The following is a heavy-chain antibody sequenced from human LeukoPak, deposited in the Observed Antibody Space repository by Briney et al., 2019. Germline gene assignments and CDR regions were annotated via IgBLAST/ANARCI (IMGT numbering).Heavy chain of an antibody. Sequence: PGGSLRLSCAASGFTFSSYSMNWVRQAPGKGLEWVSYISSSSSNIYYADSVKGRFTISRDNAKNSLYLQMNSLRAEDTAVYHCAREAAGYYYYMDVWGKGTTVTVSS. CDR3: AREAAGYYYYMDV. J-gene: IGHJ6*03. CDR1: GFTFSSYS. V-gene: IGHV3-48*04. D-gene: IGHD2-15*01. CDR2: ISSSSSNI.